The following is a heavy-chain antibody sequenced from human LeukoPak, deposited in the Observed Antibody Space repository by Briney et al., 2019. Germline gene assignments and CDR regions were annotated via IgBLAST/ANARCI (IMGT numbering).Heavy chain of an antibody. J-gene: IGHJ3*02. CDR1: GGSISSSSYY. D-gene: IGHD3-22*01. CDR3: ARANYYDSSGYPLRGAFDI. CDR2: IYYSGST. V-gene: IGHV4-39*01. Sequence: PSETLSLTCTVSGGSISSSSYYWGWTRQPPGKGLEWIVSIYYSGSTYYNPSLKSRVTISVDTSKNQFSLKLSSVTAADTAVYYCARANYYDSSGYPLRGAFDIWGQGTMVTVSS.